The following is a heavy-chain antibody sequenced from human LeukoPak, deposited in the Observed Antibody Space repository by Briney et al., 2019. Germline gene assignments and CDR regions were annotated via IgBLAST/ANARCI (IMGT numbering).Heavy chain of an antibody. V-gene: IGHV4-38-2*02. J-gene: IGHJ3*02. CDR1: GYSISSDYY. CDR3: ASRISLDI. Sequence: SETLSLTCTVSGYSISSDYYWGWIRQPPGKGLEWIGSIYHSGSTYHNPSLKSRVSMSLDTSKNQFSLKLNSVTAADTAVYYCASRISLDIWGQGTMVTVSS. CDR2: IYHSGST. D-gene: IGHD2/OR15-2a*01.